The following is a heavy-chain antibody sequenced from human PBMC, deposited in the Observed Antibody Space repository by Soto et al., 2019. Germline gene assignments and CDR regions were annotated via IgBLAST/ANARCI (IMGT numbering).Heavy chain of an antibody. CDR2: VRSKSDNVAP. CDR3: AVVLPSNVVFHI. J-gene: IGHJ3*02. CDR1: GFAFSASA. D-gene: IGHD3-16*01. V-gene: IGHV3-73*02. Sequence: EVQLVESGGDLVQPGGSLELSCAASGFAFSASAVHWVRQASGNGLEWVGRVRSKSDNVAPEYAASVKGRLTFSRNDSNITAYLEMNGLKREDTALYCCAVVLPSNVVFHIWGQGTMGTVSS.